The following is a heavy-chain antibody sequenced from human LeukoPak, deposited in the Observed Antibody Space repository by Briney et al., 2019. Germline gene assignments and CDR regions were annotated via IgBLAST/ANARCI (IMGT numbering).Heavy chain of an antibody. D-gene: IGHD1-26*01. V-gene: IGHV4-31*03. CDR3: ASWLGSYNDYFDY. Sequence: SETLSLTCTVSGGSISSGGYSWSWIRQHPGKGLEWIGYIYYSGSTYYNPSLQSRVTISVDTSKNQFSLKLSSVTAADTAVYYCASWLGSYNDYFDYWGQGTLVTVPS. J-gene: IGHJ4*02. CDR1: GGSISSGGYS. CDR2: IYYSGST.